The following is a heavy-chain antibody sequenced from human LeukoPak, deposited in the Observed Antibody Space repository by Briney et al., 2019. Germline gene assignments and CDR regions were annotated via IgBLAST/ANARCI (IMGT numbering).Heavy chain of an antibody. V-gene: IGHV4-39*01. CDR3: ARPLSGGYCSGGSCHSGGNWFDP. D-gene: IGHD2-15*01. CDR1: GDSISSGSYY. CDR2: IYYSGST. J-gene: IGHJ5*02. Sequence: PSQTLSLTCTVSGDSISSGSYYWGWIRQPPGKGLEWIGSIYYSGSTYYNPSLKSRVTISVDTSKNQFSLKLSSVTAADTAVYYCARPLSGGYCSGGSCHSGGNWFDPWGQGTLVTVSS.